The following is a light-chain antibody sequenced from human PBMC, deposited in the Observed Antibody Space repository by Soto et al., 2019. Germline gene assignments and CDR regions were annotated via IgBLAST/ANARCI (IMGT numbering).Light chain of an antibody. J-gene: IGLJ1*01. CDR2: RNN. CDR1: SSNIGSNY. CDR3: AAWDDSLSGALYL. Sequence: QSVLTQPPSASGTPGQRVTISCSGSSSNIGSNYVYWYQQLPGTAPKLLIYRNNQRPSGVPDRFSGSKSGTSASLAISGLRSEDEADYYCAAWDDSLSGALYLFGTGTKLTVL. V-gene: IGLV1-47*01.